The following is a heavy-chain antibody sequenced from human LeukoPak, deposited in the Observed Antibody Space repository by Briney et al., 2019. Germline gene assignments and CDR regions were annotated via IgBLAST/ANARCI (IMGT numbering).Heavy chain of an antibody. D-gene: IGHD4-11*01. Sequence: PGRSLRLSCAASGFTFSSTGMRWVRQAPRKGLQWVGLICYDVSNSVYADSVKGRFTISRDNSKNTVHLQMNKLRAEDTAVYYCAKDYGTTATAVQLRAPYFDYWGQGALVTVAS. CDR2: ICYDVSNS. V-gene: IGHV3-33*06. CDR3: AKDYGTTATAVQLRAPYFDY. CDR1: GFTFSSTG. J-gene: IGHJ4*02.